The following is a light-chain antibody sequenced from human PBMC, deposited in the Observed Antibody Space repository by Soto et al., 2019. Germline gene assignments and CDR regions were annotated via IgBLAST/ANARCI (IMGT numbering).Light chain of an antibody. CDR1: SSDVGGYNY. CDR3: SSYTSSSIV. J-gene: IGLJ1*01. Sequence: QSALTQPASVSGSPRQSITISCTGTSSDVGGYNYVSWYQRHPGKAPKLMIYDVSNRPSGVSNRFSGSKSGNTASLTISGLQAEDEADYYCSSYTSSSIVFGTGTKLTVL. V-gene: IGLV2-14*03. CDR2: DVS.